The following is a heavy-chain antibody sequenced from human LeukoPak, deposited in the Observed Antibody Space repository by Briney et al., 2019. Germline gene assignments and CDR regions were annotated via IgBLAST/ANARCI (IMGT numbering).Heavy chain of an antibody. V-gene: IGHV1-18*01. J-gene: IGHJ5*02. Sequence: GASVKVSCKASGYTFTSYGISWVRQAPGQGLEWMGWISAYNGNTNYAQKFQGRLTMTADTSTSTAYMELRSLRSDDTAVYYCARDEVIVTSTLFDPWGQGTLVTVSS. CDR3: ARDEVIVTSTLFDP. D-gene: IGHD2/OR15-2a*01. CDR2: ISAYNGNT. CDR1: GYTFTSYG.